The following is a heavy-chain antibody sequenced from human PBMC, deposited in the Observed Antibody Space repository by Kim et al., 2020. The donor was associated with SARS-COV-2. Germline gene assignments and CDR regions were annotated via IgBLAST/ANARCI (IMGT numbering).Heavy chain of an antibody. D-gene: IGHD1-26*01. V-gene: IGHV3-74*01. J-gene: IGHJ4*02. Sequence: AESVKGRFTISRDTAKTTVYLQMNSLRAEDTAVYYCARNHLTSRSNAVDYWGQGTLATVSS. CDR3: ARNHLTSRSNAVDY.